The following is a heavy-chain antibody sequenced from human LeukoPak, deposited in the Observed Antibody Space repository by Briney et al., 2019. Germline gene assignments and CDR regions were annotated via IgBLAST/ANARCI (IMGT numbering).Heavy chain of an antibody. CDR2: IIPIFSTA. V-gene: IGHV1-69*05. Sequence: SVKVSCKASGGTFSSYAISWVRQAPGQGLEWMGRIIPIFSTANYAQKFQGRVTITTDESTSTAYMELSSLRSEDTAVYYCASYPHYGDYYRLDYWGQGTLVTVSS. CDR3: ASYPHYGDYYRLDY. CDR1: GGTFSSYA. J-gene: IGHJ4*02. D-gene: IGHD4-17*01.